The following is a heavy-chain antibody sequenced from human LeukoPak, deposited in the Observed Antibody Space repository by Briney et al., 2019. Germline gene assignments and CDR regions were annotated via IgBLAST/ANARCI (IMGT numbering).Heavy chain of an antibody. CDR3: ARVGLAYCGGDCYPAPFFDY. CDR2: ISAYNGNT. J-gene: IGHJ4*02. D-gene: IGHD2-21*02. CDR1: GYTFTSYG. V-gene: IGHV1-18*01. Sequence: ASVKVSCKASGYTFTSYGISWVRQAPGQGLEWMGWISAYNGNTNYAQKFQGRVTMTRDTSTSTVYMELSSLRSEDTAVYYCARVGLAYCGGDCYPAPFFDYWGQGTLVTVSS.